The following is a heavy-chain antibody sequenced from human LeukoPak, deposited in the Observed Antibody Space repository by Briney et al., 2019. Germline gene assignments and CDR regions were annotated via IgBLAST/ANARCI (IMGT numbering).Heavy chain of an antibody. CDR2: IYYSGST. CDR1: GGSISSYY. V-gene: IGHV4-59*12. CDR3: ARGGGIAAAGTDFVWFDP. D-gene: IGHD6-13*01. J-gene: IGHJ5*02. Sequence: SETLSLTCTVSGGSISSYYWSWIRQPPGKGLEWIGYIYYSGSTNYNPSLKSRVTISVDTSKNQFSLKLSSVTAADTAVYYCARGGGIAAAGTDFVWFDPWGQGTLSPSPQ.